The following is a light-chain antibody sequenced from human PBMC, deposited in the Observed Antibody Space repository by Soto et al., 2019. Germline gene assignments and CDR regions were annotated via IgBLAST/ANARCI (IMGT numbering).Light chain of an antibody. Sequence: EIVLTQSPATLSLSPGERATLSCRASQSVSRYLVWYQQKAGQAPRLLIYDASTRATGIPVRFSGSGSGTDFTLTISSLEPEDFAVYFCQQRYSWPLTFGGGTTVEIK. CDR2: DAS. CDR3: QQRYSWPLT. CDR1: QSVSRY. J-gene: IGKJ4*01. V-gene: IGKV3-11*01.